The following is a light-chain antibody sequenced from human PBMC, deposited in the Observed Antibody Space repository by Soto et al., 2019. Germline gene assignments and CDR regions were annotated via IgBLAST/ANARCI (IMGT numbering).Light chain of an antibody. CDR1: QSISSW. CDR3: QQYNSYWT. V-gene: IGKV1-5*01. J-gene: IGKJ1*01. Sequence: DIQMTQSPSTLSASVGERVTITCRASQSISSWLAWYQQKPGKAPKLLIYDASSLESGVPSRFSGSGSGTEFTLTISSLQPDDFATCYCQQYNSYWTFGQGTKVDIK. CDR2: DAS.